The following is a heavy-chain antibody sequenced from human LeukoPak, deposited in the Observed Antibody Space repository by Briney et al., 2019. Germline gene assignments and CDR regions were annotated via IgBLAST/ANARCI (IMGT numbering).Heavy chain of an antibody. V-gene: IGHV3-21*01. CDR2: ISSSSSYI. Sequence: NTGGSLRLSCAASGFTFSSYWMSWVRQAPGKGLEWVSSISSSSSYIYYADSVKGRFTISRDNAKNSLYLQMNSLRAEDTAVYYCASSGGGIAAAGTYYFDYWGQGTLVTVSS. J-gene: IGHJ4*02. CDR3: ASSGGGIAAAGTYYFDY. CDR1: GFTFSSYW. D-gene: IGHD6-13*01.